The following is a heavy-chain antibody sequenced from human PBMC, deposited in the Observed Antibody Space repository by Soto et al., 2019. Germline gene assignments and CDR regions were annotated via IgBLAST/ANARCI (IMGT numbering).Heavy chain of an antibody. V-gene: IGHV1-18*01. Sequence: PSVKVSCKTSGYTFNNYGINWVRQAPGQGLEWMGWISGYNGNTNYAQTVQGRVTMTTDTSTGTVYMELRSLKSDDTAIYYCSRFIMVGGWFDPNYYHGMDVWGQGTTVTVSS. CDR3: SRFIMVGGWFDPNYYHGMDV. J-gene: IGHJ6*02. CDR1: GYTFNNYG. D-gene: IGHD6-19*01. CDR2: ISGYNGNT.